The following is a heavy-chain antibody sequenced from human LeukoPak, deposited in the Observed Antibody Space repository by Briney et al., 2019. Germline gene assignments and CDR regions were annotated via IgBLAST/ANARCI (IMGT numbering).Heavy chain of an antibody. CDR1: GGSFSGYY. D-gene: IGHD2-15*01. J-gene: IGHJ6*02. CDR3: ARGDRVVLPIGATYYYYGMDV. CDR2: INHSGST. V-gene: IGHV4-34*01. Sequence: ASETLSLTCAVYGGSFSGYYWSWIRQPPGKGLEWIGEINHSGSTNYNPSLKSRVTISVDTSKNQFSLKLSSVTAADTAVYYCARGDRVVLPIGATYYYYGMDVWGQGTTVTVSS.